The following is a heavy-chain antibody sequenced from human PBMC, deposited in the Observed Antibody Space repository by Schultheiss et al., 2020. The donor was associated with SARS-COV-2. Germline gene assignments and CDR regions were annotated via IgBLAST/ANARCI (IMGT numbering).Heavy chain of an antibody. V-gene: IGHV5-51*01. CDR3: ARISYGRSDFDL. J-gene: IGHJ4*02. CDR2: INPGDSDT. CDR1: GYSFISHW. D-gene: IGHD4-17*01. Sequence: GGSLRLSCKGSGYSFISHWIGWVRQMPGKGLEWMGNINPGDSDTRYSPSFQGQVTISADKSISTAYLQWSSLKASGTAVYYCARISYGRSDFDLWGQGTLVTVSS.